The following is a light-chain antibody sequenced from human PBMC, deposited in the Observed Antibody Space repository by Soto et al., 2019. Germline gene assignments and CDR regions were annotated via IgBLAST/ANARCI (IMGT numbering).Light chain of an antibody. CDR1: SSNIGSNY. CDR2: RND. V-gene: IGLV1-47*01. J-gene: IGLJ2*01. Sequence: HSVLTQPPSASGTPGQRVTISCSGSSSNIGSNYVYWYQQFPGSAPKLLIYRNDQRPSGVPDRFSGSKSGTSASLAISGPRSEDEANYYCAAWDDSLSAVVFGGGTKLTVL. CDR3: AAWDDSLSAVV.